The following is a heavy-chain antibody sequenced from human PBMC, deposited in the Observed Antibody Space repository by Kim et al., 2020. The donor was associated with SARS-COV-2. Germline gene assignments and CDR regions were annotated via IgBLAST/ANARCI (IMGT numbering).Heavy chain of an antibody. CDR1: GYTFTSYY. V-gene: IGHV1-46*01. D-gene: IGHD3-22*01. J-gene: IGHJ4*02. Sequence: ASVKVSCKASGYTFTSYYMHWVRQAPGQGLEWMGIINPSGGSTSYAQKFQGRVTMTRDTSTSTVYMELSSLRSEDTAVCYCARGSERYYYDSSGPHSFDYWGQGTLVTVSS. CDR2: INPSGGST. CDR3: ARGSERYYYDSSGPHSFDY.